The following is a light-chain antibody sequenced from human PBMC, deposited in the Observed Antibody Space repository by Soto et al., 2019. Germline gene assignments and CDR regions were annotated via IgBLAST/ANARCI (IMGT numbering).Light chain of an antibody. Sequence: EIVMTQSPATLSVSPGERATLYCRASQSVSSNLAWYQQKPGQAPRLLIYGASSRATGIPDRFSGSGSGTDFTLTISRLEPEDFAVYYCQQYGSSPWTFDQGTKVDIK. V-gene: IGKV3-20*01. J-gene: IGKJ1*01. CDR1: QSVSSN. CDR3: QQYGSSPWT. CDR2: GAS.